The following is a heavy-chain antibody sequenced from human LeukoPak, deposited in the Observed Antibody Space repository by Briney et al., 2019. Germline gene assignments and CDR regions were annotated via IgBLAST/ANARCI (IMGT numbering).Heavy chain of an antibody. V-gene: IGHV3-49*04. CDR3: TIFYSGSY. Sequence: PGGSLRLSCAASGFTFSSYAMSWVRQAPGKGLEWVGFLGSKAYGGTTEYAASVKGRFTISRDDSKSIAYLQMNSLKTEDTAVYYCTIFYSGSYWGQGTLVTVSS. J-gene: IGHJ4*02. CDR2: LGSKAYGGTT. D-gene: IGHD1-26*01. CDR1: GFTFSSYA.